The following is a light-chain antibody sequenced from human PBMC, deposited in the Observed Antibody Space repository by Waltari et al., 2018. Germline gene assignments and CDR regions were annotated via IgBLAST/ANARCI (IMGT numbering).Light chain of an antibody. CDR1: SSDVGASNY. CDR3: TSYAGSKNV. CDR2: EVT. Sequence: QSALTQPPSAPGSPGQSVTIPCTGTSSDVGASNYVSWYQQHPGKVPKLMMYEVTNRPQGVPDRFSGSKSGNTASLTVSGLQAEDEADYYCTSYAGSKNVFGTGTKVTVL. V-gene: IGLV2-8*01. J-gene: IGLJ1*01.